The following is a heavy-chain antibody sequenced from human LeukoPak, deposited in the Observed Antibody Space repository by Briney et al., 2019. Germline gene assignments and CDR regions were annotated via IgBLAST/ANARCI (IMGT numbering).Heavy chain of an antibody. J-gene: IGHJ4*02. CDR2: ISYDGSNK. CDR1: GFTFSNYG. Sequence: PGRSLRLSCAASGFTFSNYGMHWVRQAPGKELEWVAVISYDGSNKYYADSVKGRFTISRDNSKNTLYLQMNSLRAEDTAVYYCAKDLGDYDGNSDLNYWGQGTLVTVSS. D-gene: IGHD4-23*01. CDR3: AKDLGDYDGNSDLNY. V-gene: IGHV3-30*18.